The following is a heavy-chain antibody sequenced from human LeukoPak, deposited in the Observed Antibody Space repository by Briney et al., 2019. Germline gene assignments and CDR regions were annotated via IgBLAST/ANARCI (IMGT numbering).Heavy chain of an antibody. V-gene: IGHV3-15*01. D-gene: IGHD6-13*01. CDR3: TPGHYSSP. Sequence: GGSLRLSCAASGLSLSNVYVRWVRQTPGKGLEWVGHIKSQADGGTADYAASVKGRFSISRDDSANTLYLQMNSLKTEDTAVYYCTPGHYSSPWGQGTLVTVSS. CDR2: IKSQADGGTA. J-gene: IGHJ5*02. CDR1: GLSLSNVY.